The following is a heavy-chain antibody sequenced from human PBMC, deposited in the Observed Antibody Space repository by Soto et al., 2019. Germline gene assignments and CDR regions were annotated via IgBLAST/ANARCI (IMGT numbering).Heavy chain of an antibody. CDR3: ARGRKDDLYEITVVNQYYYYYYGMDV. Sequence: AASVKVSCKASGYTFTSYDINWVRQATGQGLEWMGWMNPNSGNTGYAQKFQGRVTMTRNTSISTAYMELSSLRSEDTAVYYCARGRKDDLYEITVVNQYYYYYYGMDVWGQGTTVTVSS. V-gene: IGHV1-8*01. CDR2: MNPNSGNT. D-gene: IGHD2-15*01. J-gene: IGHJ6*02. CDR1: GYTFTSYD.